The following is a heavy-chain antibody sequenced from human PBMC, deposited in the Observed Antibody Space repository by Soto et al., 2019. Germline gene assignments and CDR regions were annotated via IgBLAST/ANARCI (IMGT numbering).Heavy chain of an antibody. J-gene: IGHJ4*02. V-gene: IGHV1-3*01. CDR1: GYTFTAYA. D-gene: IGHD5-18*01. CDR2: INVGTGDT. Sequence: QVQLVQSVAEVKKPGASVRVSCMTSGYTFTAYAMDWVRQTPAQRLEWVGWINVGTGDTEYSQQFQGRVNITRDTSAITLYMEVSSLSSEDTAVYYCARDVDTSMSAPLDFCGQGSLVTVSS. CDR3: ARDVDTSMSAPLDF.